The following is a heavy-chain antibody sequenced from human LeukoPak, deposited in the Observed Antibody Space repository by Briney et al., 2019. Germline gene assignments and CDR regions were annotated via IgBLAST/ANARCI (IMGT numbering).Heavy chain of an antibody. D-gene: IGHD3-22*01. CDR1: GFTFSSYA. CDR3: AKTMYYFDSSGYYYFQD. V-gene: IGHV3-23*01. Sequence: GGSLRLSCAASGFTFSSYAMRWVRQAPGKELEGVSGISGGGGSTYYEDSVKGRFTISRDNSKNPLSLQMNGLRADDTAIYYCAKTMYYFDSSGYYYFQDWGQGTLVTVSS. CDR2: ISGGGGST. J-gene: IGHJ1*01.